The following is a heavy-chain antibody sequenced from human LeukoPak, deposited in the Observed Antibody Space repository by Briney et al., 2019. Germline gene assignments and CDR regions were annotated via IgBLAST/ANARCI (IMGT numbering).Heavy chain of an antibody. CDR1: GFIFSDYY. CDR2: ISGSGGST. Sequence: GGSLRLSCAASGFIFSDYYMSWVRQAPGKGLEWVSAISGSGGSTYYADSVKGRFTISRDNSRNTLYLQMNSLRAEDTAVYYCAKAQTAPTLLVVPAATDYWGQGTLVTVSS. J-gene: IGHJ4*02. D-gene: IGHD2-2*01. CDR3: AKAQTAPTLLVVPAATDY. V-gene: IGHV3-23*01.